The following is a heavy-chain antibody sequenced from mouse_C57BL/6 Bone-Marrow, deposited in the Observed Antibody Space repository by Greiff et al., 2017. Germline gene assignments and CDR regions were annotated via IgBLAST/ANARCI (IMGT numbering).Heavy chain of an antibody. CDR3: VRHRDDGYYIFYAMVY. V-gene: IGHV10-1*01. CDR1: GFSFNTYA. CDR2: IRSKSNNYAT. J-gene: IGHJ4*01. Sequence: EVKLLESGGGLVQPKGSLKLSCAASGFSFNTYAMNWVRQAPGKGLEWVARIRSKSNNYATYYADSVKDRFTISRDDSESMLYRQMNNLKTEDTAMYYWVRHRDDGYYIFYAMVYWGQGTSGTVSS. D-gene: IGHD2-3*01.